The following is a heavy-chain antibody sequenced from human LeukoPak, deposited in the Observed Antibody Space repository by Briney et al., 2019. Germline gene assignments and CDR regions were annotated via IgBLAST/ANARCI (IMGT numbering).Heavy chain of an antibody. CDR3: VRGYDSCGRYHIGFDY. D-gene: IGHD3-22*01. V-gene: IGHV4-59*11. CDR2: IYDSGSS. J-gene: IGHJ4*02. CDR1: GGSISSHI. Sequence: SETLSLTCTVSGGSISSHIWSWIWKPPRKGLEWIGYIYDSGSSSYNPSLKSRLTISVDTTKNQFSLKLSSVTAADTAVYYCVRGYDSCGRYHIGFDYWGQGTLVTVSS.